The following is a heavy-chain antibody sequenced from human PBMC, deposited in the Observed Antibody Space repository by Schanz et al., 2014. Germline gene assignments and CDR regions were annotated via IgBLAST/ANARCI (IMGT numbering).Heavy chain of an antibody. CDR3: ARGLGDERWLDLNEAFDI. V-gene: IGHV1-8*01. CDR1: GYTFTSYD. D-gene: IGHD6-19*01. Sequence: QVQLVQSAPEVKKPGASVKVSCKASGYTFTSYDINWVRQATGQGLEWMGWMNSKTGNTGYAQRFQGRVTITADKSTSTAYMELSSLRSEDTAVYYCARGLGDERWLDLNEAFDIWGQGTIVTVSS. J-gene: IGHJ3*02. CDR2: MNSKTGNT.